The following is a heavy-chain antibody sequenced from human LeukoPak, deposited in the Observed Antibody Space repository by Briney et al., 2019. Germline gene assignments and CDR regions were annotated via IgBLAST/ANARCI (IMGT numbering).Heavy chain of an antibody. J-gene: IGHJ4*02. V-gene: IGHV1-69*04. Sequence: SVKVSCKASGGTFSSYAISWVRQAPGQGLEWMGRIIPILGIANYAQKFQGRVTITADRSTSTAYMELSSLRSEDTAVYYCAREEGIVATINYWGQGTLVTVSS. CDR1: GGTFSSYA. CDR3: AREEGIVATINY. D-gene: IGHD5-12*01. CDR2: IIPILGIA.